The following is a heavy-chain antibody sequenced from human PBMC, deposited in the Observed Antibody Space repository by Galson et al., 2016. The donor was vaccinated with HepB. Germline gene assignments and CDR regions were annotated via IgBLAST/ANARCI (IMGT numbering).Heavy chain of an antibody. V-gene: IGHV3-23*01. CDR2: ICGSCGDI. D-gene: IGHD2-2*03. J-gene: IGHJ4*02. CDR3: AIDPSHWIENPFAL. Sequence: LRLSCAASGFTFKNFGMTWVRQAPGKGLEWVSTICGSCGDIDYADSVQGRFTISRDNSKNTLSLQMNSLRAEETATYYCAIDPSHWIENPFALWGQGTLVTVSS. CDR1: GFTFKNFG.